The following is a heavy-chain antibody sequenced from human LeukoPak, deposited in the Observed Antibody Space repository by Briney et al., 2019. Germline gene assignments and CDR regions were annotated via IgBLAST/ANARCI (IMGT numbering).Heavy chain of an antibody. CDR1: GYTFTSYG. J-gene: IGHJ4*02. Sequence: ASVKVSCKASGYTFTSYGISWVRQAPGQGLEWMGWISAYNGNTNYAQKLQGRVTMTTDTSTSTAYMELRSLRSDDTAVYYCARVGTDRYSDYFHYWGQGTLVTVSS. CDR2: ISAYNGNT. V-gene: IGHV1-18*01. CDR3: ARVGTDRYSDYFHY. D-gene: IGHD5-24*01.